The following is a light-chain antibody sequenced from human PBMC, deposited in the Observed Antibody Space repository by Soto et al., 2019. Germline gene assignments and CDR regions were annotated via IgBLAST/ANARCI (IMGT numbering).Light chain of an antibody. V-gene: IGLV2-14*03. Sequence: QSALAQPASVSGSLGQSISISCTGTNSDIGAYDFVSWYQQHPGKAPKLMIFDVSDRPSGISNRFSGSKSGNTASLSFSGLQAEDEAVYYCSSLTATTAFVLFGGGTKLTVL. CDR2: DVS. CDR1: NSDIGAYDF. J-gene: IGLJ2*01. CDR3: SSLTATTAFVL.